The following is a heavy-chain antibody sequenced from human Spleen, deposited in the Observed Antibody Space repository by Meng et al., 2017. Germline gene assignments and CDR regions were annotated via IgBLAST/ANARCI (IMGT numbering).Heavy chain of an antibody. V-gene: IGHV3-23*01. CDR3: AKLRTTVFHDRFDY. J-gene: IGHJ4*02. Sequence: GESLKISCAASGFTFSSYSMNWVRQAPGKGLEWVSAISGSGGSTYYADSVKGRFTISRDNSKNTLYLQMNSLRAEDTAVYYCAKLRTTVFHDRFDYWGQGTLVTVSS. D-gene: IGHD4-17*01. CDR2: ISGSGGST. CDR1: GFTFSSYS.